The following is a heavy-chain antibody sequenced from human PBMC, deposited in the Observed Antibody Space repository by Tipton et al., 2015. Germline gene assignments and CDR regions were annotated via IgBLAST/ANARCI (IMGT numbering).Heavy chain of an antibody. CDR1: GASISSGGYY. J-gene: IGHJ4*02. Sequence: TLSLTCTVSGASISSGGYYWSWIRQHPGKGLEWIGYIYYSGSTYYNPSLKSRVTISVDTSKNQFSLRLSSVTAADTAVYYCARRYSYDSSGYYEDWGQGTLVTVSS. V-gene: IGHV4-31*03. CDR2: IYYSGST. CDR3: ARRYSYDSSGYYED. D-gene: IGHD3-22*01.